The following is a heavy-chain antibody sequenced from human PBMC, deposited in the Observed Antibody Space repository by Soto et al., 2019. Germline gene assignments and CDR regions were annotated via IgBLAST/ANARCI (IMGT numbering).Heavy chain of an antibody. V-gene: IGHV3-30*04. CDR2: ISYDGKNK. D-gene: IGHD6-19*01. CDR3: ARALTGAVAVTDH. Sequence: QVQLVESGGGVVQSGRSLRLSCEASGFSFSTYAMHWVHQAPGRGLEWVALISYDGKNKYYADSDQGRFTISRDNSKNTVYLEMNSLKIDDTAVYYCARALTGAVAVTDHWGQGTLVTVSS. J-gene: IGHJ4*02. CDR1: GFSFSTYA.